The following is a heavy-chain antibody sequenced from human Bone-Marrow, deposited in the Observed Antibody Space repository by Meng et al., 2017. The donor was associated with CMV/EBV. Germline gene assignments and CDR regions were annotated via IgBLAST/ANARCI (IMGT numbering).Heavy chain of an antibody. CDR2: ISAYNGNT. Sequence: SGYTFTSYGISWVRQAPGQGLEWMGWISAYNGNTNYAQKLQGRVTMTTDTSTSTAYMELRSLRSDDTAVYYCARVGELWFGEGRADYWAREPWSPSPQ. V-gene: IGHV1-18*01. CDR1: GYTFTSYG. D-gene: IGHD3-10*01. J-gene: IGHJ4*02. CDR3: ARVGELWFGEGRADY.